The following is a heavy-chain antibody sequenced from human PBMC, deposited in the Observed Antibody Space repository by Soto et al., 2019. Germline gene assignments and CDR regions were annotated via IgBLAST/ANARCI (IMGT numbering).Heavy chain of an antibody. V-gene: IGHV3-33*01. Sequence: QVQLVESGGGVVQPGRSLRLSCAASGFTFSSYGMHWVRQAPGKGLEGVAVRWYDGSNKYYADSVKGRFTISRDNSKNTLYLQMNRLRAEDTAVYYCARDPEDYTLGTYCYYMDVWGKGTTVTVSS. J-gene: IGHJ6*03. CDR1: GFTFSSYG. CDR2: RWYDGSNK. CDR3: ARDPEDYTLGTYCYYMDV. D-gene: IGHD4-4*01.